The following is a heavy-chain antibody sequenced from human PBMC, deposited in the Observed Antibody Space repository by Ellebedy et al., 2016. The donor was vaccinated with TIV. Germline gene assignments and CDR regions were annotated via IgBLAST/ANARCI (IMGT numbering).Heavy chain of an antibody. V-gene: IGHV4-34*01. D-gene: IGHD5-12*01. Sequence: SETLSLXCAVYGETFNGYYWTWIRQLPGKGLEWIGEIDHSGSTNYNPSLRGRVTISVDSSKSQFSLKVTSVTAADMGVYFCARGRRYADASGSYLDYWGRGTLLSVSS. J-gene: IGHJ4*02. CDR3: ARGRRYADASGSYLDY. CDR2: IDHSGST. CDR1: GETFNGYY.